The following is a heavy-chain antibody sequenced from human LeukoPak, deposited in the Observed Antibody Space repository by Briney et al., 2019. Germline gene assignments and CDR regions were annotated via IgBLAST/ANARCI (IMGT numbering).Heavy chain of an antibody. Sequence: GGSLRLSCAASGFIFSGYWMTWVRQAPGKGLEWVANIKHDGSAANYLNSVRGRFTVSRDNAKNSLYLQLNSLRAEDTAVYYCARDQRYSSSWSFFDYCGQGTLVTVSS. V-gene: IGHV3-7*01. CDR1: GFIFSGYW. J-gene: IGHJ4*02. CDR2: IKHDGSAA. D-gene: IGHD6-13*01. CDR3: ARDQRYSSSWSFFDY.